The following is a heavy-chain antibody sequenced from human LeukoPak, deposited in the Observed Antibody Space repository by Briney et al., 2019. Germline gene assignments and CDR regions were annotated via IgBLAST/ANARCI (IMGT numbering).Heavy chain of an antibody. V-gene: IGHV4-34*01. D-gene: IGHD6-19*01. J-gene: IGHJ4*02. Sequence: PSETLSLTCAVYGGSFSGYYWSWIRQPPGKGLEWIGEINHSGGTNYNPSLKSRVTISVDTSRNQFSLKLSSVTAADTAVYYCARDSRIAVGNWGQGTLVTVSS. CDR3: ARDSRIAVGN. CDR2: INHSGGT. CDR1: GGSFSGYY.